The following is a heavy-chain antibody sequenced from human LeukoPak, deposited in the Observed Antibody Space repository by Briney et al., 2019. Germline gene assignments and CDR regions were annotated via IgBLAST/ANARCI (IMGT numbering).Heavy chain of an antibody. D-gene: IGHD3-10*01. V-gene: IGHV5-51*01. CDR3: ARRRRRFGEVLDY. CDR2: IYPGDSDT. Sequence: GESLKISCKGSGYSFINYWIAWVRQLPGKGLEWMGIIYPGDSDTRYSPSFQGQVTISADKSISTAYLQWNSLKASDTAMYYCARRRRRFGEVLDYWGQGTLVSVSS. J-gene: IGHJ4*02. CDR1: GYSFINYW.